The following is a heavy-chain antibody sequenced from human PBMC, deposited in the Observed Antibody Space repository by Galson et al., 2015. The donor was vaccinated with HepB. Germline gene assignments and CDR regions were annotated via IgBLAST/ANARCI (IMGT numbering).Heavy chain of an antibody. J-gene: IGHJ4*02. V-gene: IGHV4-39*01. CDR1: GGSISGTY. Sequence: QVQLQESGPGLVKPSETLSLTCTVSGGSISGTYWGWIRQPPGKGLEWIGSLSYSGSTYYSPSLKSRVTISVDTSKNQLSLKLSSVTAADTAVYYCAGDAGSSAWYYFWGQGTLVTVSS. D-gene: IGHD6-19*01. CDR2: LSYSGST. CDR3: AGDAGSSAWYYF.